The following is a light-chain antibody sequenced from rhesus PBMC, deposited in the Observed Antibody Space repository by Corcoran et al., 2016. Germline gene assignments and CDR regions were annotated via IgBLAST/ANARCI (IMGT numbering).Light chain of an antibody. J-gene: IGKJ1*01. Sequence: DIQMTQSPSSLSASVGDKVTITCRASQGISSWLAWYQQKPGKAPNLLNNTASSLQSGVPSRFTGSGSGTDYTLTISSLQPEDFATYYCQQGYNTPRTFGQGTKVEVK. CDR2: TAS. V-gene: IGKV1-18*01. CDR3: QQGYNTPRT. CDR1: QGISSW.